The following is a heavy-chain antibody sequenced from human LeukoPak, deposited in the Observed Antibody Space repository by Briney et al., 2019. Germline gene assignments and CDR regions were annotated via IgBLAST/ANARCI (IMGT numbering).Heavy chain of an antibody. J-gene: IGHJ3*02. Sequence: PGGSLRLSCAASGFTFSSYSMNWVRQAPGKGLEWVSVIYSGGSTFYADSVEGRFTISRDNSNNTLYLQMNSLRAEDTAMYYCAREYYDNSGGEDAFDIWGPGTMVTVSS. CDR2: IYSGGST. V-gene: IGHV3-53*01. CDR1: GFTFSSYS. D-gene: IGHD3-22*01. CDR3: AREYYDNSGGEDAFDI.